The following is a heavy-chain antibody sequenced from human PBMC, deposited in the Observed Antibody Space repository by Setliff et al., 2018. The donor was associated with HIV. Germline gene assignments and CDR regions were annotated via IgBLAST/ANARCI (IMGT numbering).Heavy chain of an antibody. CDR3: ARSVHSLYGDYATYFDP. CDR1: GGTFGRFG. J-gene: IGHJ5*02. D-gene: IGHD4-17*01. Sequence: GASVKVSCKASGGTFGRFGISWVRQAPGQGLEWMGGIIPTFTRANYAQKFQARVIITTDKSTSTAFMGLTSLTSEDTAVYYCARSVHSLYGDYATYFDPWGQGTQVTVSS. CDR2: IIPTFTRA. V-gene: IGHV1-69*05.